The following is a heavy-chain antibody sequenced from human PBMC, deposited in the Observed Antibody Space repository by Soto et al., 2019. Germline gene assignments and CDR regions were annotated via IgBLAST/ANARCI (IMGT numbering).Heavy chain of an antibody. CDR1: GFTFSSYA. CDR3: AKDQVEYNWNFSPSYPDFDYYGMDV. J-gene: IGHJ6*02. Sequence: HPGGSVRLSCAASGFTFSSYAMSWFRQAPGKGLEWVSAISGSGGSTYYADSVKGRFTISRDNSKNTLYLQMNSLRAEDTAVYYCAKDQVEYNWNFSPSYPDFDYYGMDVWGQGTTVTVSS. V-gene: IGHV3-23*01. D-gene: IGHD1-7*01. CDR2: ISGSGGST.